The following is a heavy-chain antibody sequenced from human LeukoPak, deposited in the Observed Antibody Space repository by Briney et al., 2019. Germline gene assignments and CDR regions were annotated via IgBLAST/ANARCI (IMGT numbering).Heavy chain of an antibody. V-gene: IGHV3-30*03. Sequence: GRSLRLSCAASGFTFSSYGMHWVRQAPGKGLEWVAVISYDGSNKYYADSVKGRFTISRDNSKNTLYLQMNSLRAEDTAVYYCASIVATTRDYWGQGTLVTVSS. D-gene: IGHD5-12*01. CDR2: ISYDGSNK. CDR3: ASIVATTRDY. CDR1: GFTFSSYG. J-gene: IGHJ4*02.